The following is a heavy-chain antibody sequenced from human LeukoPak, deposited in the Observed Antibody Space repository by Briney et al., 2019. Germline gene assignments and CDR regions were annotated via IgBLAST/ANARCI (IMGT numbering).Heavy chain of an antibody. V-gene: IGHV3-23*01. CDR1: GFTFSSYA. CDR3: AKDCSSISCPSFDY. D-gene: IGHD2-2*01. J-gene: IGHJ4*02. Sequence: GGSLRLSCAASGFTFSSYAMSWVRLAPGKGLEWVSAISGSGGSTYYADSVKGRFTISRDNSKNTLYLQMNSLRAEDTAVYCCAKDCSSISCPSFDYWGQGTLVTVSS. CDR2: ISGSGGST.